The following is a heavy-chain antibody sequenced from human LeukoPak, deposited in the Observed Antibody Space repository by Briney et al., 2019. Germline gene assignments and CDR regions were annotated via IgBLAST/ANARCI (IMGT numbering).Heavy chain of an antibody. Sequence: ASVKVSCKASGYTFTGYYIHWLRQAPGQGLEWMGLINPTSCGTNYAQKVQGRVTLTRHTSISTAYMELRRLRSEDTAVYFCATQVVRGPPVWYFDYWGQGTPVTVSS. CDR3: ATQVVRGPPVWYFDY. J-gene: IGHJ4*02. CDR2: INPTSCGT. CDR1: GYTFTGYY. D-gene: IGHD2-2*01. V-gene: IGHV1-2*02.